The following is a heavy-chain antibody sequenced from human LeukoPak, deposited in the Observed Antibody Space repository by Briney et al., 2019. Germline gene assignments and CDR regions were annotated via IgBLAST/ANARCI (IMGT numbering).Heavy chain of an antibody. V-gene: IGHV3-53*01. CDR1: GFTVSSNY. CDR3: ARDHPTPYCSGGSCYGGFDY. Sequence: PGGSLRLSCAASGFTVSSNYMSWVRQAPGKGLEWVSVIYSGGSTYYADSVKGRFTISRDNSKNTLYLQMNSLRAEDTAVYYCARDHPTPYCSGGSCYGGFDYWGQGTLVTVFS. CDR2: IYSGGST. D-gene: IGHD2-15*01. J-gene: IGHJ4*02.